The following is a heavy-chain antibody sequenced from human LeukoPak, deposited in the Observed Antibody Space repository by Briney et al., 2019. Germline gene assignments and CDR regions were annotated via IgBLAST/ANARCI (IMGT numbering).Heavy chain of an antibody. CDR3: ARGYCSGARCCGLVAFDI. CDR2: IYTSGSS. J-gene: IGHJ3*02. D-gene: IGHD2-15*01. V-gene: IGHV4-61*02. CDR1: GGSISSSSYY. Sequence: NPSETLSLTCTVSGGSISSSSYYWGWIRQPAGKGLEWIGRIYTSGSSNYNPSLKSRVTISVDTSKNQFSLKLSSVTAADTAIYYCARGYCSGARCCGLVAFDIWGQGTMVTVSS.